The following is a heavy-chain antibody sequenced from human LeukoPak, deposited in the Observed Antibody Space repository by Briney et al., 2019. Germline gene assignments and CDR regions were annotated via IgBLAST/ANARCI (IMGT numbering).Heavy chain of an antibody. CDR1: GYTLTELS. CDR2: ISAYNGNT. D-gene: IGHD6-13*01. CDR3: ARDNHRSSWSWFDP. V-gene: IGHV1-18*01. J-gene: IGHJ5*02. Sequence: ASVKVSCKVSGYTLTELSMHWVRQAPGQGLEWMGWISAYNGNTKYAQEFQGRVTMTTDTSTSTAYMELRSLSSDDTAVYHCARDNHRSSWSWFDPWGQGTLVTVSS.